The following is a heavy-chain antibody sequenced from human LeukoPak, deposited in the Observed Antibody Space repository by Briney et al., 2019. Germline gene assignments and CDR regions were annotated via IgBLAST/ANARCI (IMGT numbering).Heavy chain of an antibody. CDR3: ARGQGSSGYANFDY. CDR2: ISRSGTI. V-gene: IGHV3-48*04. CDR1: GFTFSSYS. Sequence: GGSLRLSCAASGFTFSSYSMNWVRQAPGKGLEWVSYISRSGTIHYADSVKGRFTISRDNAKKSLYLQMNNVRAEDTAMYYCARGQGSSGYANFDYWGQGTLVTVSS. D-gene: IGHD5-12*01. J-gene: IGHJ4*02.